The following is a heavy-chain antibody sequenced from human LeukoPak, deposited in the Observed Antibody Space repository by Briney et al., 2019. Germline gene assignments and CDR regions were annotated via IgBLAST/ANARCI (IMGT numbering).Heavy chain of an antibody. V-gene: IGHV4-34*01. CDR2: INHSGST. Sequence: SETLSLTCAVYGGPFSGYYWSWIRQPPGKGLEWIGEINHSGSTNYDPSLKSRVTISVDTSKNQFSLKLSSVTAADTAVYYCAREYDSSWPSWGQGTRVTVSS. D-gene: IGHD3-22*01. J-gene: IGHJ5*02. CDR1: GGPFSGYY. CDR3: AREYDSSWPS.